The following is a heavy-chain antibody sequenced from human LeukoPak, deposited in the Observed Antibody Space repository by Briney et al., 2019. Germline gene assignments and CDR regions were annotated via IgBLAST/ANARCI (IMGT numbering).Heavy chain of an antibody. CDR2: ISGSGGST. CDR3: AKAPYSSGFHWFDP. J-gene: IGHJ5*02. D-gene: IGHD6-19*01. Sequence: PGGSLRLSCAASGFTFSSYAMGWVRQAPGKGLEWVSAISGSGGSTYYADSVKGRFTISRDNSKNTLYLQMNSLRAEDTAVYYCAKAPYSSGFHWFDPWGQGTLVTVSS. V-gene: IGHV3-23*01. CDR1: GFTFSSYA.